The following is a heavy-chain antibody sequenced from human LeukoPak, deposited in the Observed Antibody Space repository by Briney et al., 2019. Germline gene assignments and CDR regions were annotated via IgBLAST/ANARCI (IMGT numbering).Heavy chain of an antibody. J-gene: IGHJ4*02. CDR3: ASGYRSSWYQVDY. D-gene: IGHD6-13*01. Sequence: SETLSLTCTVSGGSVSSGTYFWSWIRQPPGKGLEWIGFIYYNGNTNSSPSLKSRVTISVDTSKSQFSLKLTSVTAADTAVYYCASGYRSSWYQVDYWGQGSLVTVSS. CDR1: GGSVSSGTYF. CDR2: IYYNGNT. V-gene: IGHV4-61*01.